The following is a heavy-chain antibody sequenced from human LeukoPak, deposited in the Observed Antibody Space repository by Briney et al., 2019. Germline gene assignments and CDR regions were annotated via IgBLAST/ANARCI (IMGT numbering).Heavy chain of an antibody. CDR3: AREGPRGNSQFDY. CDR2: IWYDGSNK. D-gene: IGHD2/OR15-2a*01. CDR1: GFTFSSYG. V-gene: IGHV3-33*01. Sequence: GGSLRLSCAASGFTFSSYGMHWVRQAPGKGLEWVALIWYDGSNKYYADSVKGRLTISRDNSKNTLYLQMNSLRAEDTAVYCCAREGPRGNSQFDYWGQGTLVTVSS. J-gene: IGHJ4*02.